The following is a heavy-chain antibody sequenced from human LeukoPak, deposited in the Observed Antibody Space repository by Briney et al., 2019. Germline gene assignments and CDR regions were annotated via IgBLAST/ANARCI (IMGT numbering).Heavy chain of an antibody. V-gene: IGHV5-51*01. Sequence: GEPLKISCKGSGYSFTSYWIGWVRQMPGKGLEWMGIIYPGDSDTRYSPSFQGQVTISADKSISTAYLQWSSLKASDTAMYYCARRAYYDSSGYYHEWFDPWGQGTLVTVSS. CDR1: GYSFTSYW. D-gene: IGHD3-22*01. CDR3: ARRAYYDSSGYYHEWFDP. J-gene: IGHJ5*02. CDR2: IYPGDSDT.